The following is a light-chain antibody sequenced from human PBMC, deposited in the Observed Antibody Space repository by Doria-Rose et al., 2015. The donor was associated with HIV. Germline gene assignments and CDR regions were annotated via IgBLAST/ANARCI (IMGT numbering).Light chain of an antibody. V-gene: IGKV4-1*01. J-gene: IGKJ3*01. CDR2: WAS. Sequence: TQSPESLSMSLGERATLNCKSNQSLLYTSKNYLAWYQQKPGQPPKLLIYWASTQQSGVPARFSNSGSGTDFTLTISSLEAEDVAVYYCQQYYDTPSFGPGTTVDIK. CDR1: QSLLYTSKNY. CDR3: QQYYDTPS.